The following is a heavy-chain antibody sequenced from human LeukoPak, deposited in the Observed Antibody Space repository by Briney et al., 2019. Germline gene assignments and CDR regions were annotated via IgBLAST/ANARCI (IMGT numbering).Heavy chain of an antibody. Sequence: SETLSLTCTVSGGSISSGDYYWSWIRQPPGKGLEWIGYIYYSGSTYYNPSLKSRVTISADTSKNQFSLKLSSVTAADTAVYYCARTSGYDFWSGYNRSDYWGQGTLVTVSS. CDR1: GGSISSGDYY. CDR2: IYYSGST. CDR3: ARTSGYDFWSGYNRSDY. J-gene: IGHJ4*02. D-gene: IGHD3-3*01. V-gene: IGHV4-30-4*08.